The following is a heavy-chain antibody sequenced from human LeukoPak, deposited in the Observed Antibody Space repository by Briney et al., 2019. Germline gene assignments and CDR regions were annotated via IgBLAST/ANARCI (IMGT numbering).Heavy chain of an antibody. CDR1: GFTFSSYA. CDR3: ARVRSSWYWVDY. V-gene: IGHV3-30-3*01. J-gene: IGHJ4*02. CDR2: ISYDGSNK. Sequence: PGGSLRLSCAASGFTFSSYAMHWVRQAPGKGLEWVAVISYDGSNKYYADSVKGRSTISRDNSKNTLYLQMNSLRAEDTAVYYCARVRSSWYWVDYWGQGTLVTVSS. D-gene: IGHD6-13*01.